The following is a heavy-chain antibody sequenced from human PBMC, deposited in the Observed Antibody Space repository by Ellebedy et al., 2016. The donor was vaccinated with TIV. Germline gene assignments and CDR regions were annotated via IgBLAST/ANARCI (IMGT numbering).Heavy chain of an antibody. Sequence: PGGSLRLSCVASGFSFSSYSMNWLRQAPGRGLQWVSSISTGSSSPSYTYYADSLRGRFTISRDNGKNSLYLEMNSLTAEDSGVYYCSRDFYDSSGLIGYWGQGTLITVSA. D-gene: IGHD3-22*01. V-gene: IGHV3-21*06. CDR1: GFSFSSYS. CDR3: SRDFYDSSGLIGY. J-gene: IGHJ4*02. CDR2: ISTGSSSPSYT.